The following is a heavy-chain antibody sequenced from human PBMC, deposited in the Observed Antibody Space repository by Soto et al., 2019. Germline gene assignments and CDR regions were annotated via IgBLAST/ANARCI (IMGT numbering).Heavy chain of an antibody. D-gene: IGHD2-2*01. V-gene: IGHV3-7*01. J-gene: IGHJ6*02. CDR3: ARDRGYCSSTSCYYYYGMDV. CDR1: GFTFSSYW. Sequence: GGSLRLSCAASGFTFSSYWMSWVRQAPGKGLEWVANIKQDGSEKYYVDSVKGRFTISRDNAKNSLYLQMNSLRAEDTAVYYCARDRGYCSSTSCYYYYGMDVWGQGTTVTVSS. CDR2: IKQDGSEK.